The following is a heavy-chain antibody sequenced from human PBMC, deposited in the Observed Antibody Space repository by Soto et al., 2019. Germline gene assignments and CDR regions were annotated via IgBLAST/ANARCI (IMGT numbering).Heavy chain of an antibody. Sequence: QVQLVQSGAEVKKPGASVKVSCKASGYTFTSYAMHWVRQAPGQRLEWMGWINAGNVNTKYSQKFQGRVTITRDTSASTAYMELSSLRSEDTAVYYCARGLGLYYFDYWGQGTLVTVSS. CDR2: INAGNVNT. CDR3: ARGLGLYYFDY. D-gene: IGHD1-26*01. CDR1: GYTFTSYA. J-gene: IGHJ4*02. V-gene: IGHV1-3*01.